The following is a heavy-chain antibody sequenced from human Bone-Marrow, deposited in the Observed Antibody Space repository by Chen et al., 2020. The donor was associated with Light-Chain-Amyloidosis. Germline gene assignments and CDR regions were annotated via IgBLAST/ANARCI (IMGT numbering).Heavy chain of an antibody. J-gene: IGHJ4*02. Sequence: EVQLEQSGPEVKKPGESLKISCKGSGYTFPNYCIGWVLQMPGKGLEWMGVIYPDDSDARYSPSLEGQVTISADKSITTAYLQWRSLKASDTAMYYCARRRDGYNFDYWGQGTRVTVSS. CDR2: IYPDDSDA. CDR1: GYTFPNYC. CDR3: ARRRDGYNFDY. D-gene: IGHD5-12*01. V-gene: IGHV5-51*01.